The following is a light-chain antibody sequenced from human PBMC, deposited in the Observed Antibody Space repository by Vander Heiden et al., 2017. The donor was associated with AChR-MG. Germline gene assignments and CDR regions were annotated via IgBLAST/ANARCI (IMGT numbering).Light chain of an antibody. CDR2: DVS. CDR1: SSDVGGYNY. J-gene: IGLJ1*01. V-gene: IGLV2-14*01. CDR3: SSYTSSSTLV. Sequence: QPALTQPASVSGSPVQSITISCTGTSSDVGGYNYVSWYQQHPGKAPKLMIYDVSKRPSGVSNRFSGSKSGNTASLTISGLQAEDEADYYCSSYTSSSTLVFGTGTKVTVL.